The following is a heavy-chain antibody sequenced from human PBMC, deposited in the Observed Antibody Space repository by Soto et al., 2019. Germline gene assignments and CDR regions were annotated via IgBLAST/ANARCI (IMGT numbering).Heavy chain of an antibody. CDR1: GFTFSSIGEG. CDR3: VQSRCGGDCLQSYSSHSYYGLDV. D-gene: IGHD2-21*02. Sequence: QITLKESGPTLVKPTQTLTLTCTFPGFTFSSIGEGVGWIRQPPGKALEWLAPIYWADDKRYSPSLKSRLTITKDTSKNQVVLTMTNMDPVDTATYYCVQSRCGGDCLQSYSSHSYYGLDVWGQGTTVTVSS. V-gene: IGHV2-5*02. CDR2: IYWADDK. J-gene: IGHJ6*02.